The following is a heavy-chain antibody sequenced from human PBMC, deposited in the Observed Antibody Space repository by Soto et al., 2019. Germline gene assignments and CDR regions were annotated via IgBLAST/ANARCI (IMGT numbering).Heavy chain of an antibody. CDR3: ARGDYYDSSGYYFLSYYFDY. CDR1: GFTFSSYA. Sequence: QVQLVESGGGVVQPGRSLRLSCAASGFTFSSYAMHWVRQAPGKGLEWVAVISYDGSNKYYADSVKGRFTISRDNSKNPLYLQMNSLRAEDTAVYYCARGDYYDSSGYYFLSYYFDYWGQGTLVTVSS. J-gene: IGHJ4*02. V-gene: IGHV3-30-3*01. D-gene: IGHD3-22*01. CDR2: ISYDGSNK.